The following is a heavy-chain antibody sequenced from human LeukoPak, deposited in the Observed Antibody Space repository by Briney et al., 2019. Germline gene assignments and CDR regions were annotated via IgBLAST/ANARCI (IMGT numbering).Heavy chain of an antibody. Sequence: GGSLRLSCATSGLTFSTHNMNWVRQAPGKGLEWVSSISSSSTYIYYADSVKGRFTISRDNAKNSLYLQINSLRAEDTAVYYCARTRITVTTRSWDYWGQGTLVTVSS. CDR1: GLTFSTHN. D-gene: IGHD4-17*01. V-gene: IGHV3-21*01. J-gene: IGHJ4*02. CDR2: ISSSSTYI. CDR3: ARTRITVTTRSWDY.